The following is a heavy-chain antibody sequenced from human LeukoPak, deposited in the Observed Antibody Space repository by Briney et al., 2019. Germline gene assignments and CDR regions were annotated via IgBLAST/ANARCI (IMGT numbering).Heavy chain of an antibody. D-gene: IGHD6-25*01. CDR2: IYYSWGT. J-gene: IGHJ6*02. Sequence: SSETLSLTCTVSGGSISSYYWSWIRQPPGKGLEWIGYIYYSWGTNYNSSLKSRVTISVDTSKNQFALKVTSVTAADTAVYYCARGAATRNYYGMDAWGQGTTVTVSS. CDR3: ARGAATRNYYGMDA. CDR1: GGSISSYY. V-gene: IGHV4-59*01.